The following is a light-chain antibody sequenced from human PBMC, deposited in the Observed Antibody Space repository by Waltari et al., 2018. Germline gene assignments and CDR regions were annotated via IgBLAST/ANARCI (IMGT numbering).Light chain of an antibody. J-gene: IGKJ4*01. Sequence: DIQMTQSPSTLSASVGDRVTIPCRASQSISSWLAWYQQKPGKAPKLLIYDASSLESGVPSRFSGSGSGTEFTLTISSLQPDDFATYYCQQYNSSFGGGTKVEIK. CDR1: QSISSW. CDR3: QQYNSS. V-gene: IGKV1-5*01. CDR2: DAS.